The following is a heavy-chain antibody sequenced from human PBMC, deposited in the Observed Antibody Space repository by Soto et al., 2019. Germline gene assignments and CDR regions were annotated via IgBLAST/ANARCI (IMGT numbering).Heavy chain of an antibody. CDR1: GFTISSNY. J-gene: IGHJ4*02. D-gene: IGHD3-9*01. CDR2: IYSGGNT. Sequence: EVQLVESGGGLVQPGGSLRLSCAASGFTISSNYMSWVRQAPGKGLEWVSVIYSGGNTYYADSVKGRFTISRYNSKKTRYLQRNSLRAEDTAVYYCATLTKYDFLTWYYPCWGQGTRVTVSS. V-gene: IGHV3-66*01. CDR3: ATLTKYDFLTWYYPC.